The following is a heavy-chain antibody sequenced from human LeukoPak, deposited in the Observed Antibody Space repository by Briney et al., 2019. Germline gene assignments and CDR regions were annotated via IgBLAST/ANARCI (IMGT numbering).Heavy chain of an antibody. J-gene: IGHJ1*01. CDR2: INSDGSTT. CDR1: GFTFSTYW. Sequence: GGSLRLSCAASGFTFSTYWMHWVRQAPGKGLVWVSRINSDGSTTTYADSVKGRFTVSRDNSKNTLYLQMNRLRPEDTAVYYCASEISVVPSHTVEYFQHWGQGTLVTVSS. V-gene: IGHV3-74*01. CDR3: ASEISVVPSHTVEYFQH. D-gene: IGHD2-2*01.